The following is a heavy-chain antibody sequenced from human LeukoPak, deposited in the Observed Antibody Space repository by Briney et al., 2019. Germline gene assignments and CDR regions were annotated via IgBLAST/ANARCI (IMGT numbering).Heavy chain of an antibody. CDR3: ARGGEYGGDY. D-gene: IGHD3-10*01. J-gene: IGHJ4*02. CDR2: INHSGST. Sequence: SETLSLTCAVYGGSFSGYYWSWIRQPPGKGLEWIGEINHSGSTNYNPSLKSRVTISVDTSKNQFSLKLSSVTAADTAVYYCARGGEYGGDYWGQGTLVTVSS. V-gene: IGHV4-34*01. CDR1: GGSFSGYY.